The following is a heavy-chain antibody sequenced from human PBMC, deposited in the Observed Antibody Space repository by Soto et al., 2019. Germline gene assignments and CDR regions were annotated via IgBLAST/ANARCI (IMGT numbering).Heavy chain of an antibody. CDR3: AKDISEVGATTDYYYYYGMDV. D-gene: IGHD1-26*01. J-gene: IGHJ6*02. Sequence: GGSLRLSCAASGFTFSSYGMHWVRQAPGKGPEWVAVISYDGSNKYYADSVKGRFTISRDNSKNTLYLQMNSLRAEDTAVYYCAKDISEVGATTDYYYYYGMDVWGQGTTVTVSS. CDR2: ISYDGSNK. V-gene: IGHV3-30*18. CDR1: GFTFSSYG.